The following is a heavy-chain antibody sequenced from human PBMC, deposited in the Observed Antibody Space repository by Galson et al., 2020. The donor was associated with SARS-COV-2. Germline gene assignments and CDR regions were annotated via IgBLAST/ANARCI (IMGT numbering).Heavy chain of an antibody. V-gene: IGHV4-39*07. Sequence: SETLSLTCTVSGGSISSSSYYWGWIRQPPGKGLEWIGSIYYSGSTYYNPSLKSRVTISVDTSKNQFSLKLSSVTAADTAVYYCAPVRFLEGPYYMDVWGKGTTVTVSS. D-gene: IGHD3-3*01. CDR1: GGSISSSSYY. CDR2: IYYSGST. J-gene: IGHJ6*03. CDR3: APVRFLEGPYYMDV.